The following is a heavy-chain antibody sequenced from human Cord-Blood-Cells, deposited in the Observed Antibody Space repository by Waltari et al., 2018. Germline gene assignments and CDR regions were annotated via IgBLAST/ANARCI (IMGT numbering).Heavy chain of an antibody. D-gene: IGHD1-26*01. J-gene: IGHJ4*02. CDR1: GYTFTRYN. Sequence: QVQLVQSGAEVKKPGASVKVSCKASGYTFTRYNMPWVRQAPGQGLEWMGIINPSGGSTSYSQKFQGRVTMTRDTSTSTVYMELSSLRSEDTAVYYCAREMGFDYWGQGTLVTVSS. CDR2: INPSGGST. V-gene: IGHV1-46*01. CDR3: AREMGFDY.